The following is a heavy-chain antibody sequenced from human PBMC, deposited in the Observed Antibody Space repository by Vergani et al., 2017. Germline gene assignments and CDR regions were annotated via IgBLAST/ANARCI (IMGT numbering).Heavy chain of an antibody. J-gene: IGHJ5*02. V-gene: IGHV1-8*01. Sequence: QVQLVQSGAEVKKPGASLKVSCKASGYTFTSYDINWVRQATGQGLEWMGWMNPNSGNTGYAQKFQGRVTMTRNTSISTAYMGLSSLRSEDTAVYYCARAWRXCSSTSCSYNWFDPWGQGTLVTVSS. D-gene: IGHD2-2*01. CDR3: ARAWRXCSSTSCSYNWFDP. CDR1: GYTFTSYD. CDR2: MNPNSGNT.